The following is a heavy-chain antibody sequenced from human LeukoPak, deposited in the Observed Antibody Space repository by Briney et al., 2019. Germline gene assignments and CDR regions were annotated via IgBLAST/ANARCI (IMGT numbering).Heavy chain of an antibody. Sequence: PGGSLRLSCVASGFTLSNSAMGWVRQAPGKGLEWVSSVSGSGGNTYYADFVRGRFTISRDNSKNTLYLQMNSLRAEDTAIFYCAKGQVEAGHSIRFDPWGQGTLVTVSS. CDR1: GFTLSNSA. D-gene: IGHD6-19*01. CDR3: AKGQVEAGHSIRFDP. V-gene: IGHV3-23*01. CDR2: VSGSGGNT. J-gene: IGHJ5*02.